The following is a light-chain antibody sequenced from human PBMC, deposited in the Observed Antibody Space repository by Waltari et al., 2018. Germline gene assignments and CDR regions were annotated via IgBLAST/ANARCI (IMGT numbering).Light chain of an antibody. CDR1: SLRTSY. CDR3: SSRDSSASHVL. V-gene: IGLV3-19*01. Sequence: SSELTQDPAVSVALGQTVTITCQGASLRTSYASWYQQKSGQAPILVLFGKNKRPSGIQDRVYGYNSETTTSLTITGAQEEDEADYYCSSRDSSASHVLFAGGTKLTVL. J-gene: IGLJ2*01. CDR2: GKN.